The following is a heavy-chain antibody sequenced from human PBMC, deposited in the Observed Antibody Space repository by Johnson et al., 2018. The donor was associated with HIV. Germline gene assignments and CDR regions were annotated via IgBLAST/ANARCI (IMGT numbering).Heavy chain of an antibody. CDR3: ARVWGVEVARGAFDI. V-gene: IGHV3-23*04. Sequence: VQLVESGGGLVKPGGSLRLSCAASGFTFSSYAMSWVRQAPGKGLEWVSGINWNGGSTAYGDSVKGRFTISRDNSKNTLYLQMNRLKSEDTGVCYCARVWGVEVARGAFDIWCQGTMVNVSS. CDR1: GFTFSSYA. D-gene: IGHD1-1*01. CDR2: INWNGGST. J-gene: IGHJ3*02.